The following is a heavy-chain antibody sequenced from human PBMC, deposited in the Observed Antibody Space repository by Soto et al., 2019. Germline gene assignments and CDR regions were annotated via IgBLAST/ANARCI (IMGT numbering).Heavy chain of an antibody. CDR1: GFTFSDYY. Sequence: QVQPVESGGGLVKPGGSLRLSCAASGFTFSDYYMSWIRQAPGKGLEWLSYISSSSSYIHYADSVKGRFTISRDNAKNSLYLQMNRLRAEDTAVYYCAREGPGSSSWFVDSWGQGTLVTVSS. J-gene: IGHJ4*02. CDR3: AREGPGSSSWFVDS. V-gene: IGHV3-11*05. D-gene: IGHD6-13*01. CDR2: ISSSSSYI.